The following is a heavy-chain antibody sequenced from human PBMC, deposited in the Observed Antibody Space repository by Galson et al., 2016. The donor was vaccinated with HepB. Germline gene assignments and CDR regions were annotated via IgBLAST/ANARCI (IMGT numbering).Heavy chain of an antibody. CDR2: IYYSGNT. Sequence: TLSLTCTVSGGSISSSGYYWSWIRLHPVKGLEWIGYIYYSGNTYYNPSLKSRVAISLVSTKNLFSLSLTSMTAADTATYYCARGRLSILEHCNAISCSAMPHVMDVWGHGTPVSVSS. J-gene: IGHJ6*02. D-gene: IGHD2-2*01. CDR3: ARGRLSILEHCNAISCSAMPHVMDV. V-gene: IGHV4-31*03. CDR1: GGSISSSGYY.